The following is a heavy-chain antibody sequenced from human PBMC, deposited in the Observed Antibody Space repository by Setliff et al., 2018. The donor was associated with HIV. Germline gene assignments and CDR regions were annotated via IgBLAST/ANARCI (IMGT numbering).Heavy chain of an antibody. CDR1: GDSISASY. CDR3: TKGRLGQADY. Sequence: SETLSLTCAVSGDSISASYWNWIRQFPGGGLEWIGYIYYSGSTKYNPSLKRRVTISIDKSRKYFSLKLPSVTAADTAMYFCTKGRLGQADYWGQGALVTVSS. D-gene: IGHD4-17*01. J-gene: IGHJ4*02. CDR2: IYYSGST. V-gene: IGHV4-59*01.